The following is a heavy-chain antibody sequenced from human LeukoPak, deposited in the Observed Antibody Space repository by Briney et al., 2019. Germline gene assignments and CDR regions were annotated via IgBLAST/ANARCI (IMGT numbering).Heavy chain of an antibody. CDR3: ARASGYCSSTSCYGNWLDP. Sequence: ASVKVSCKASGYTFNSYGISWVRQAPGQGLEWMGWISAYNGNTNYAQKLQGRVTMTTDTSTSTAYMELRSLRSDDTAVYYCARASGYCSSTSCYGNWLDPWGQGTLVTVSS. CDR1: GYTFNSYG. V-gene: IGHV1-18*01. D-gene: IGHD2-2*01. CDR2: ISAYNGNT. J-gene: IGHJ5*02.